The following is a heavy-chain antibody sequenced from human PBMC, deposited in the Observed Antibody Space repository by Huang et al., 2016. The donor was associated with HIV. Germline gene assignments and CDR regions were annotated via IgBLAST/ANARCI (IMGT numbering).Heavy chain of an antibody. V-gene: IGHV4-34*02. J-gene: IGHJ6*02. Sequence: QMQLQQRGAGLLKPSETLSLTCGVSGGSFTGNYLTWIRQAPGKGLEWIGEVKDSGATNYTPSLKCRVTISLDKSNRELSLNLRSVTAADTAVYYCARQWTILEWLLGLDVWGQGTTVIVSS. CDR3: ARQWTILEWLLGLDV. CDR2: VKDSGAT. CDR1: GGSFTGNY. D-gene: IGHD3-3*01.